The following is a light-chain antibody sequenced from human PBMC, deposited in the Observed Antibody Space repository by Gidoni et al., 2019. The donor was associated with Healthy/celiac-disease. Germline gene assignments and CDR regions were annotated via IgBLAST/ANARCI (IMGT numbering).Light chain of an antibody. Sequence: EIVLTQSPATLSLSPGERATLSCRASQSVSSYLAWYQQKPGQAPRLLIYDASNRATGIPARVSGSGSGTGFTLTIRNLEPEDFAGYYCPQRSNWPLTFGPGTKVDIK. CDR3: PQRSNWPLT. CDR2: DAS. V-gene: IGKV3-11*01. CDR1: QSVSSY. J-gene: IGKJ3*01.